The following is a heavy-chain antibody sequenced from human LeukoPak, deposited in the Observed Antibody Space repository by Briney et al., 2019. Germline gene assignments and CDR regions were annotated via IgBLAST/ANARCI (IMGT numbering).Heavy chain of an antibody. J-gene: IGHJ5*02. CDR3: ARGPRTNWFDP. V-gene: IGHV3-23*01. CDR1: GFTFSSYG. CDR2: ISGSGGST. D-gene: IGHD1-14*01. Sequence: GGTLRLSCAASGFTFSSYGMSWVRQAPGKGLEWVSAISGSGGSTYYADSVKGRFNISRENSKNTLYLQMNSLRAEDTAVYYCARGPRTNWFDPWGQGTLVTVSS.